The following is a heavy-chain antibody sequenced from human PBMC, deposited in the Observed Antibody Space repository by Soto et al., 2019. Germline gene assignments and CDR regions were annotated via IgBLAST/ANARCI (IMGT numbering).Heavy chain of an antibody. Sequence: ASVKVSCKASGYTFTSYGISWVRQAPGQGLEWMGWISAYNGNTNYAQKLQGRVTMTTDTSTSTAYMELRSLRSDDTAVYYCARDWANAYQGDYYYGMDVWGQGTTVTVSS. CDR2: ISAYNGNT. CDR1: GYTFTSYG. D-gene: IGHD2-2*01. J-gene: IGHJ6*02. CDR3: ARDWANAYQGDYYYGMDV. V-gene: IGHV1-18*01.